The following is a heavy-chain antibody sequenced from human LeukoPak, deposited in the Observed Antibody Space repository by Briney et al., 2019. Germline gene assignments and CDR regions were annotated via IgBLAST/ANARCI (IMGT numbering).Heavy chain of an antibody. CDR1: GGSISSYY. V-gene: IGHV4-59*08. CDR3: ARHGSQQLWPPLFDY. Sequence: PSETLSLTCTVSGGSISSYYWSWIRQPPGKGLEWIGYIYYSGSTNYNPSLKSRVTISVDTSKNQFSLKLSSVTAADTAVYYCARHGSQQLWPPLFDYWGQGTLVTVSS. J-gene: IGHJ4*02. CDR2: IYYSGST. D-gene: IGHD5-18*01.